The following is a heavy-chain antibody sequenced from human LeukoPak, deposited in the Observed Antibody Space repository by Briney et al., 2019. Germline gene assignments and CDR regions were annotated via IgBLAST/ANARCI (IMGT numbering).Heavy chain of an antibody. J-gene: IGHJ4*02. CDR1: GFTFSSYA. CDR3: AKDIGFDGMATNGDY. Sequence: GSLRLSCAASGFTFSSYAMSWVRQAPGKGLEWVSAISGSGGSTHYADSVKGRFTISRDNSKNTLYLQMNSLRAEDTAVYYCAKDIGFDGMATNGDYWGQGTLVTVSS. D-gene: IGHD5-24*01. CDR2: ISGSGGST. V-gene: IGHV3-23*01.